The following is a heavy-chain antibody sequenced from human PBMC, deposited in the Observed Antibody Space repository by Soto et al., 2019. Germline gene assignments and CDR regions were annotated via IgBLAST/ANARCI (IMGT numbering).Heavy chain of an antibody. CDR1: GFPFSNYW. J-gene: IGHJ4*02. CDR2: ITSDGTYT. Sequence: PGGSLRLSCAASGFPFSNYWMHWVRQAPGKGLVWVSRITSDGTYTNYADSVKGRFTISRDNAKNTLYLQMNGLRAEDTAVYYCAKIGGSDPFDCWGQGALVTVSS. V-gene: IGHV3-74*01. D-gene: IGHD5-12*01. CDR3: AKIGGSDPFDC.